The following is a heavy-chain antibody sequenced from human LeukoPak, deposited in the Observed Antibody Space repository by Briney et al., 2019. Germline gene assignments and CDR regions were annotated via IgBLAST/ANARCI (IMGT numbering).Heavy chain of an antibody. CDR1: GFTVSSNY. J-gene: IGHJ3*02. D-gene: IGHD3-22*01. Sequence: GGSLRLSCAASGFTVSSNYMSWVRQAPGKGLEWVSVIYSGGSTYYADSVKGRFTISRDSSKNTLYLQMNSLRAEDTAVYYCARGQLYDSSGYFIDAFDIWGQGTMVTVSS. CDR3: ARGQLYDSSGYFIDAFDI. CDR2: IYSGGST. V-gene: IGHV3-66*01.